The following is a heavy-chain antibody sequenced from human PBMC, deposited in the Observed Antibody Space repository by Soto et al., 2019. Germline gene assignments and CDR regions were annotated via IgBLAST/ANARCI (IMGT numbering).Heavy chain of an antibody. CDR2: MSYDGSNE. J-gene: IGHJ4*02. CDR3: AKDGSHNLDY. Sequence: QVQLVESGGGVVQPGRSLRLSCAASGFTFSHYAVHWVRQAPGKGLEWVALMSYDGSNEYYADSVKGRFTISRDNSKNTLYLQMNSLRAEDTAVYYCAKDGSHNLDYWGQGTLVTVSS. CDR1: GFTFSHYA. V-gene: IGHV3-30*18. D-gene: IGHD1-26*01.